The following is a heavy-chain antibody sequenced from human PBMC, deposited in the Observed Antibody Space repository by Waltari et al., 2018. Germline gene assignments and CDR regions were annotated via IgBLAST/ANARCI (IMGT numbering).Heavy chain of an antibody. CDR1: GDSMGCTDF. D-gene: IGHD2-15*01. CDR3: ARDRGRGLYLDS. CDR2: IHRRGRT. Sequence: QLQLQESGPGLVTPSGPLPLTCTVSGDSMGCTDFWSWVRQPPEKGLEWIGQIHRRGRTNDNPSLESRVTISVDTSNNQYSRKVTSTTAADTAVYYGARDRGRGLYLDSWGQGTLVTVSP. J-gene: IGHJ4*02. V-gene: IGHV4-4*02.